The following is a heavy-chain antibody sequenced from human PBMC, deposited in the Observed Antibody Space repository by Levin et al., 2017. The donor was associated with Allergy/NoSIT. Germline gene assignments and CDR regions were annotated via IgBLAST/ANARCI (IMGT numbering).Heavy chain of an antibody. J-gene: IGHJ4*02. Sequence: ESLKISCAVYGGSFSGYYWSWIRQPPGKGLEWIGEINHSGSTNYNPSLKSRVTISVDTSKNQFSLKLSSVTAADTAVYYCARGGNMTTVSKGEFDYWGQGTLVTVSS. CDR3: ARGGNMTTVSKGEFDY. D-gene: IGHD4-17*01. V-gene: IGHV4-34*01. CDR2: INHSGST. CDR1: GGSFSGYY.